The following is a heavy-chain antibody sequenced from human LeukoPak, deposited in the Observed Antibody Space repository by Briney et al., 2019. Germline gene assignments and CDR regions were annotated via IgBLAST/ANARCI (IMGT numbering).Heavy chain of an antibody. CDR2: INASGVSS. CDR1: GFTFSSYA. D-gene: IGHD2-2*02. V-gene: IGHV3-23*01. J-gene: IGHJ4*02. Sequence: GGSLRLSCAASGFTFSSYAMSWVRQPPGKGLEWVSTINASGVSSDYADSVKGCFTISSDDSKNTLYLEMNSLRAGDTAVYYCAKDCPISDLGSYFDYWGQGSLVTVSS. CDR3: AKDCPISDLGSYFDY.